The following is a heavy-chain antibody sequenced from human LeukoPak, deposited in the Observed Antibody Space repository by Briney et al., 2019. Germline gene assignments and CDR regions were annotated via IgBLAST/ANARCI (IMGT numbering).Heavy chain of an antibody. V-gene: IGHV4-59*12. CDR2: IYYSGRT. J-gene: IGHJ4*02. CDR1: GGSISSYY. CDR3: ARTARGYDITFDY. Sequence: PSETLSLTCTVSGGSISSYYWNWIRQPPGKGLEWIGYIYYSGRTNYNPSLKSRVTISVDKSKNQFSLKLSSVTAADTAVYYCARTARGYDITFDYWGQGTLVTVS. D-gene: IGHD5-12*01.